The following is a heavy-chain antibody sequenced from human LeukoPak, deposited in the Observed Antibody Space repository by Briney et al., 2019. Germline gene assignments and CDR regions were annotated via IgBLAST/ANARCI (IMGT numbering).Heavy chain of an antibody. V-gene: IGHV4-59*08. CDR1: GGSISSYY. CDR3: ARSRAAGTLQH. D-gene: IGHD6-13*01. CDR2: IYYSGST. Sequence: PSETLSLTCTVSGGSISSYYRSWIRQPPGKGLEWIGYIYYSGSTNYNPSLKSRVTISVDTSKNQFSLKLSSVTAADTAVYYCARSRAAGTLQHWGQGTLVTVSS. J-gene: IGHJ1*01.